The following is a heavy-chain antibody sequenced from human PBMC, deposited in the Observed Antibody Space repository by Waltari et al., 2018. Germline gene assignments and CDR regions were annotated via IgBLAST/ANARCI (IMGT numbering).Heavy chain of an antibody. Sequence: EVQMVESGGGLVKPGDSLRLSCAASGFTFTPAWLTWVRQAPGKGLEWVGRSKRKSDGAITDFAAPVRGRFSISRDDSQNMVFLQMNSLRTEDTAVYYCTTLDAPWGGWGHGTLVTVSS. CDR1: GFTFTPAW. V-gene: IGHV3-15*01. J-gene: IGHJ4*01. CDR2: SKRKSDGAIT. D-gene: IGHD7-27*01. CDR3: TTLDAPWGG.